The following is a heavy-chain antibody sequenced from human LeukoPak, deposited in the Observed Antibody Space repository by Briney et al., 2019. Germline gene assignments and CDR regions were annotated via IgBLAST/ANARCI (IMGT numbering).Heavy chain of an antibody. Sequence: SETLSLTCSVSGGSISRYYWSWIRQPPGKGLEWIGYIYYSGTTSYNPSLRSRVTISVDMSKNQFSLRLTSVTAADTAVYYCARQSEGFDSWGQGTLVTVSS. CDR2: IYYSGTT. J-gene: IGHJ4*02. V-gene: IGHV4-59*08. CDR3: ARQSEGFDS. CDR1: GGSISRYY.